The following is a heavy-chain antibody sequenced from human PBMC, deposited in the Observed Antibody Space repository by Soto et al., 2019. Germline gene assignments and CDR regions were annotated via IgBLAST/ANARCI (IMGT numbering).Heavy chain of an antibody. V-gene: IGHV4-34*01. CDR3: ASTGGMDV. Sequence: QVQLQQWGAGLLKPTETLSLTCAVYGGSFSGYYWSWLRQPPGKGPEWIGEINHSGSTKYNPSLENRVTISVDTSKNQFSLRLNSVSAADTAVYYCASTGGMDVWSQGATVTVSS. D-gene: IGHD4-17*01. CDR2: INHSGST. J-gene: IGHJ6*02. CDR1: GGSFSGYY.